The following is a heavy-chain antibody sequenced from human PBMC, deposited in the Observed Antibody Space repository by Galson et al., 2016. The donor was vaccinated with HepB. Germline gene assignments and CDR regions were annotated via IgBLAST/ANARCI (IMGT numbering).Heavy chain of an antibody. Sequence: SLRLSCAASGFTFSSYAMSWVRQAPGKGLEWVSAISGSGGSTYYADSVKGRFTISRDNSKNTLYLQMNSLRAEDTAVYYCARGFTLVRGVIITDRWFDYWGQGTLVTVSS. D-gene: IGHD3-10*01. V-gene: IGHV3-23*01. CDR3: ARGFTLVRGVIITDRWFDY. J-gene: IGHJ4*02. CDR2: ISGSGGST. CDR1: GFTFSSYA.